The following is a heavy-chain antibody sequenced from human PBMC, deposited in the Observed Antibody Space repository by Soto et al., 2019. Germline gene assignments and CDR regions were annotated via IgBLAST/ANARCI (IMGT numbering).Heavy chain of an antibody. CDR2: IYYSGST. J-gene: IGHJ4*02. V-gene: IGHV4-30-4*01. CDR1: GGSISSGDYY. Sequence: QVQLQESGPGLVKPSQTLSLPCTVSGGSISSGDYYWSWIRQPPVKGMEWIGYIYYSGSTHYNPSLKSRVTISVDTSKNQYSLKLSAVTAADTAVYYCARGPDYGGNSPSEYWGQGTLVTVSS. CDR3: ARGPDYGGNSPSEY. D-gene: IGHD4-17*01.